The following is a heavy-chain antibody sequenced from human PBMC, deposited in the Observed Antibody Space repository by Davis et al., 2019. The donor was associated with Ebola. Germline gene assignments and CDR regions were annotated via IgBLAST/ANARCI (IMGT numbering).Heavy chain of an antibody. Sequence: GESLKISCKGSGYGFTNYWIGWVRQMPGKGLEWMGFIFPDDSDSTYSPSFQGQVTFSVDKSIRTAYLHWNSLKASDTATYYCARLDGPYSSSPWYFDYWGQGTLVTVSS. CDR2: IFPDDSDS. V-gene: IGHV5-51*01. CDR3: ARLDGPYSSSPWYFDY. CDR1: GYGFTNYW. J-gene: IGHJ4*02. D-gene: IGHD6-6*01.